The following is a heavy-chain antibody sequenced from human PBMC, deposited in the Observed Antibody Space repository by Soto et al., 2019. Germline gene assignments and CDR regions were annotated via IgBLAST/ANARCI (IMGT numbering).Heavy chain of an antibody. CDR2: IYHGGST. J-gene: IGHJ4*02. Sequence: QVQLQESGPGLVKPSGTLSLTCAVSGDSISSHNWWTWVRQPPGRGLEWIGEIYHGGSTSYNPSLKSRVIISVDQSKNLFSLKLNSVTAADTAVYFCAKYSGHDWVALDYWGQGTLATVSS. CDR1: GDSISSHNW. V-gene: IGHV4-4*02. D-gene: IGHD5-12*01. CDR3: AKYSGHDWVALDY.